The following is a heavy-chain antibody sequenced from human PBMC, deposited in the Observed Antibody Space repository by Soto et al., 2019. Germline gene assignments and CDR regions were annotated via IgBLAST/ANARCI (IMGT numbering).Heavy chain of an antibody. CDR2: IIPIFGTA. CDR1: GGTFSSYA. CDR3: ARAQFHCSSTSCYNWNYYYCYGMDV. Sequence: QVQLVQSGAEVKKPGSSVKVSCKASGGTFSSYAISWVRQAPGQGLEWMGGIIPIFGTANYAQKFQGRVTITADESTSTAYMELSSLRSEDTAVYYCARAQFHCSSTSCYNWNYYYCYGMDVWGQGTTVTVSS. D-gene: IGHD2-2*02. V-gene: IGHV1-69*01. J-gene: IGHJ6*02.